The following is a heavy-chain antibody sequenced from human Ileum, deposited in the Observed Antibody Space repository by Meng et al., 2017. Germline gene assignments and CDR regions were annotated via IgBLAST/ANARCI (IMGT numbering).Heavy chain of an antibody. CDR2: IHYSGSR. Sequence: GPGRERPSETLSPTCNVSGGSVSSASYYWSWIRQPPGKGLEWIGLIHYSGSRNYNPSLKSRVTMSVDTSKNQVSLRLTSVTAADTAVYYCARFYGSGTFEVHDYWGQGTLVTVSS. CDR1: GGSVSSASYY. D-gene: IGHD3-10*01. V-gene: IGHV4-61*01. CDR3: ARFYGSGTFEVHDY. J-gene: IGHJ4*02.